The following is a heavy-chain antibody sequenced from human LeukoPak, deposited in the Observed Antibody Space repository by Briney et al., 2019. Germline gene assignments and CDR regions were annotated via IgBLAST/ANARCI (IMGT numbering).Heavy chain of an antibody. Sequence: GASVKVSCKASGYTFTTYGISWVRQAPGQGLEWMGWISGYNGNTNYAQKLQGRVSMTADTSTSTAYMELRSLRSDDTAVYYCARSGRGTYYYFDLWGQGTLVTVSS. V-gene: IGHV1-18*01. CDR3: ARSGRGTYYYFDL. D-gene: IGHD1-26*01. J-gene: IGHJ4*02. CDR1: GYTFTTYG. CDR2: ISGYNGNT.